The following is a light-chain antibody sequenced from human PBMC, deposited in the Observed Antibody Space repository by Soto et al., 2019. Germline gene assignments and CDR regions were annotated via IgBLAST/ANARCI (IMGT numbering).Light chain of an antibody. CDR2: DNN. V-gene: IGLV1-51*01. J-gene: IGLJ2*01. CDR1: NSNIGNNY. CDR3: GTWDSSLSAV. Sequence: QSVLTQPPSVSAAPGQTVTISCSGSNSNIGNNYVSWYQQLPGTAPKLLIYDNNKRPSGIPDRFSGSKSGTSATLDITGLQTGDEADYYCGTWDSSLSAVFGGGTKVTVL.